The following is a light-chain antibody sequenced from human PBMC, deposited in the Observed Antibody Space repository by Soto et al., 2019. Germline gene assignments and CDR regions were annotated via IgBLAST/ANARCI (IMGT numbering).Light chain of an antibody. CDR2: WAS. CDR1: QSVLYSSNNKNY. J-gene: IGKJ2*01. Sequence: DIVMTQSPDSLAVSLGERATINCKSGQSVLYSSNNKNYLAWYQQKPGQPPKLLIYWASTRESGVPDRFSGSGSGTDFILTISSLQAEDVAFYYCQQYYSPPLTFGQGTKLELK. CDR3: QQYYSPPLT. V-gene: IGKV4-1*01.